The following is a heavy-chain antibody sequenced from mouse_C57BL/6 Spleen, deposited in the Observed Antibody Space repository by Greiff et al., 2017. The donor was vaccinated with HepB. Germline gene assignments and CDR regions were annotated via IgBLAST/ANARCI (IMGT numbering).Heavy chain of an antibody. V-gene: IGHV1-78*01. CDR2: IYPRDGST. Sequence: VQLQQSDAELVKPGASVKISCKVSGYTFTDHTIHWMKQRPEQGLEWIGYIYPRDGSTKYNEKFKGKAKLTADKSSSTAYMQLNSMTSEDSAVYFCARRIYYGSSYDAMDYWGQGTSVTVSA. CDR1: GYTFTDHT. J-gene: IGHJ4*01. CDR3: ARRIYYGSSYDAMDY. D-gene: IGHD1-1*01.